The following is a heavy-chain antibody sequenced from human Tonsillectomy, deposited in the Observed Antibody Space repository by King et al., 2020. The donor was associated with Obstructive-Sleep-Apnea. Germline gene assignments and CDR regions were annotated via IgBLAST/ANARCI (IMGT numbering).Heavy chain of an antibody. CDR1: GFTFSTYG. CDR3: ASGSGSYRKRGMDV. D-gene: IGHD3-10*01. J-gene: IGHJ6*02. V-gene: IGHV3-33*01. Sequence: VQLVESGGGVVQPGRSLRLSCAASGFTFSTYGMHWVRQAPGKGLEWVAVIWYDGSNKYYADSVKDRFTISRDNSKNTLYLQMNSLRADDTALYYCASGSGSYRKRGMDVWGQGTTVTVSS. CDR2: IWYDGSNK.